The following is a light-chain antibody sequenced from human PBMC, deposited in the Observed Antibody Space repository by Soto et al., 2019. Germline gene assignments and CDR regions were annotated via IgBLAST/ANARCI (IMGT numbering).Light chain of an antibody. CDR1: QSVTTN. CDR2: DIS. J-gene: IGKJ4*01. CDR3: QQYLDWPLT. V-gene: IGKV3-15*01. Sequence: EIVMTQSPGTLSVSPGERVTLSCRASQSVTTNLAWYQQKPGQTPRLLIYDISAMASGIPGRFSGSGSGTDFTLTISSLQSEDSAVYYCQQYLDWPLTFGGGTKVEI.